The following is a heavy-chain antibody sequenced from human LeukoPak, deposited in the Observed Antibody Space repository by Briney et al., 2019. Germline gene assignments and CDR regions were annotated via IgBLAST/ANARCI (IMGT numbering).Heavy chain of an antibody. D-gene: IGHD5-24*01. V-gene: IGHV3-30*18. CDR1: GFTFSSYG. Sequence: GGSLRLSCAASGFTFSSYGMHWVRQAPGKGLEWVAVISYDGSNKYYADSVKGRFTISRDNSKNTLYLQMNSLRAEDTAVYYCAKHRIQTWPNWFDPWGQGTLVTVSS. J-gene: IGHJ5*02. CDR2: ISYDGSNK. CDR3: AKHRIQTWPNWFDP.